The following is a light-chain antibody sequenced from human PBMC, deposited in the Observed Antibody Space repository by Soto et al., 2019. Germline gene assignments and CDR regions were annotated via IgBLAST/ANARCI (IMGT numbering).Light chain of an antibody. CDR3: QQYNNWPPVT. CDR2: GAS. V-gene: IGKV3-15*01. Sequence: EIVMTQSPATLSVSPGKRATPSCSVSQSVYNSLAWYQQKPGKAPRLLIYGASTRDSGIPARFSGSGSGTEFTLTISSLQSEDFAVYFCQQYNNWPPVTFGPGTKVDIK. J-gene: IGKJ3*01. CDR1: QSVYNS.